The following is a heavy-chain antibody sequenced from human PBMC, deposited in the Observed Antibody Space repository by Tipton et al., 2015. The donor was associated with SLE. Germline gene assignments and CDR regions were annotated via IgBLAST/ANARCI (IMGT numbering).Heavy chain of an antibody. Sequence: SLRLSCAASGFTFSSYEMNWVRQAPGKGLEWVSYISSSGSTIYYADSVKGRFAISRDNAKNSLYLQMNSLRAEDTAVYYCARDYYDSSGWYYFDYWGQGTLVTVSS. CDR2: ISSSGSTI. CDR1: GFTFSSYE. CDR3: ARDYYDSSGWYYFDY. D-gene: IGHD3-22*01. J-gene: IGHJ4*02. V-gene: IGHV3-48*03.